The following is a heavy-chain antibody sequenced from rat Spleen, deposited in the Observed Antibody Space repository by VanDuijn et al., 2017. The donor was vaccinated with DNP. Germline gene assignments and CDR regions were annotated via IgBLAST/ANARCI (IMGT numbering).Heavy chain of an antibody. D-gene: IGHD1-11*01. CDR3: ASLYGGYSY. CDR1: GFSLLNYG. Sequence: QVQVKESGPGLVQPSQTLSLTCTVSGFSLLNYGISWVRQPPGKGLEWIASMSSGGSTYYNSGLKSRLRISRDTSKSQVFLKMNSLQTEDTAMYCWASLYGGYSYWGQGVMVTVSS. CDR2: MSSGGST. J-gene: IGHJ2*01. V-gene: IGHV2S8*01.